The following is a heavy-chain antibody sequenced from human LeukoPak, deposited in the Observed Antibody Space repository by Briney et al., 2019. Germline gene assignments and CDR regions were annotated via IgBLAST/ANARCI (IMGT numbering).Heavy chain of an antibody. CDR1: GYTFTGYY. J-gene: IGHJ4*02. V-gene: IGHV1-2*02. CDR3: ARGRDILTGYYKVPEFDY. CDR2: INPNSGGT. Sequence: ASVKVSCKASGYTFTGYYMHWVRQAPGQGLESMGWINPNSGGTNYAQKFQGRVTMTRDTSISTAYMELSRLRSDDTAVYYCARGRDILTGYYKVPEFDYWGQGTLVTVSS. D-gene: IGHD3-9*01.